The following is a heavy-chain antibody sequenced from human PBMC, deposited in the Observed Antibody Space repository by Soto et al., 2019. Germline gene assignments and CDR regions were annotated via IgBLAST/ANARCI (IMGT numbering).Heavy chain of an antibody. CDR1: GYTFTGYY. J-gene: IGHJ4*02. CDR2: INPNSGGT. CDR3: ARDRAYYSDSSGYTIDY. D-gene: IGHD3-22*01. Sequence: ASVKVSCKASGYTFTGYYMHWVRQAPGQGLEWMGWINPNSGGTNYAQKFQGRVTMTRDTSISTAYMELSRLRSDDTAVYYCARDRAYYSDSSGYTIDYWGQGTLVTVSS. V-gene: IGHV1-2*02.